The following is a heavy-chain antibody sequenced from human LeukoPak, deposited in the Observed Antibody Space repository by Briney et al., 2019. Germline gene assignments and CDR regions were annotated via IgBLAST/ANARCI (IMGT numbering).Heavy chain of an antibody. CDR2: ISYSGST. V-gene: IGHV4-39*01. J-gene: IGHJ4*02. D-gene: IGHD1-26*01. CDR3: AYSGTYRVDY. Sequence: SETLSLTCTVSGGSITSSGYFWGWIRQPPGKGLEWIGSISYSGSTYYNPSLKSRVTISVDTSKNQFSLKLSSATAADTAVYYCAYSGTYRVDYWGQGTLVTVSS. CDR1: GGSITSSGYF.